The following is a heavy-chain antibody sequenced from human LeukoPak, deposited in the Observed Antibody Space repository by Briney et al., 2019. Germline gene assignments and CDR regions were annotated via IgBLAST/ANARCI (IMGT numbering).Heavy chain of an antibody. Sequence: PSETLSLTCTVSGGSISSYYWSWVRQPPGKGLEWVAYIYYSGSTNYNPSLKSRVTISVDTSKNQFSLKLSSVTAADTAVYYCARGLGMGYDSSGSDWFDSWGQGTLVTVSS. CDR2: IYYSGST. V-gene: IGHV4-59*12. CDR1: GGSISSYY. J-gene: IGHJ5*01. D-gene: IGHD3-22*01. CDR3: ARGLGMGYDSSGSDWFDS.